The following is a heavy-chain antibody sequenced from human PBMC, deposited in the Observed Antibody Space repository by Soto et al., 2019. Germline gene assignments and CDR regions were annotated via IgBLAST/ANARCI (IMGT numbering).Heavy chain of an antibody. J-gene: IGHJ4*02. D-gene: IGHD3-22*01. CDR3: ARSPRAISGYYYVGY. Sequence: QVQLVQSGAEVKKPGSSVRVSCKASGGTFSSYTISWVRQAPGQGLEWMGRIIPILGIANYAQKFQGRVTITADKSTSTAYMELSSVRSEDTAVYYCARSPRAISGYYYVGYWGQGTLVTVSS. CDR1: GGTFSSYT. V-gene: IGHV1-69*02. CDR2: IIPILGIA.